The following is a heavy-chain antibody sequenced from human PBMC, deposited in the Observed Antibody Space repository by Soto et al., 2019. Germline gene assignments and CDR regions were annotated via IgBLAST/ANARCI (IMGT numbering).Heavy chain of an antibody. CDR2: INHSGST. Sequence: QVQLQQWGAGLLKPSETLSLTCAVYGGSFRGYYWSWIRQPPGKGLEWIGEINHSGSTNYNPSLKSRVTISVDTSKNQFSLKLSSVTAADTAVYYCARGGSSSWPYNWFDPWGQGTLVTVSS. V-gene: IGHV4-34*01. J-gene: IGHJ5*02. CDR3: ARGGSSSWPYNWFDP. CDR1: GGSFRGYY. D-gene: IGHD6-13*01.